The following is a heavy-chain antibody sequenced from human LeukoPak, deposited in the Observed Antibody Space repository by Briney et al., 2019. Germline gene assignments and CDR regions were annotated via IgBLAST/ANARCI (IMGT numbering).Heavy chain of an antibody. Sequence: ASVKVSCKASGYTFTSYGISWVRQAPGQGLEWMGWISAYNGNTNYAQKLQGRVTMTTDTSTSTAYMELRSLRSDDTAVYYCAGAWGMVRVYYFDYWGQGTLVTVSS. D-gene: IGHD3-10*01. CDR1: GYTFTSYG. V-gene: IGHV1-18*01. CDR3: AGAWGMVRVYYFDY. CDR2: ISAYNGNT. J-gene: IGHJ4*02.